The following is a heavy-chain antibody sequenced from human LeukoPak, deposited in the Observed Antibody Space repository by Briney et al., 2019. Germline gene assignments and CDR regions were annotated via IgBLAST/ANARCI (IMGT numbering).Heavy chain of an antibody. CDR3: ARGDPPYYYYYMDV. Sequence: PGGSLRLSCAASGFTFSSYSMNWVRQAPGKGLEWVSSISSSSSYIYYADSVKGRFTIPRDNAKNSLYLQMNSLRAEDTAVYYCARGDPPYYYYYMDVWGKGTTVTVSS. CDR2: ISSSSSYI. CDR1: GFTFSSYS. J-gene: IGHJ6*03. V-gene: IGHV3-21*01.